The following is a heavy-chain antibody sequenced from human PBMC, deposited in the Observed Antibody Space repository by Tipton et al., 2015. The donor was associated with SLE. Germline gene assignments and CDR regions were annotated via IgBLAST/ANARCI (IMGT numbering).Heavy chain of an antibody. CDR3: ASDAPYAFDI. V-gene: IGHV3-48*01. J-gene: IGHJ3*02. Sequence: SLRLSCAASGFTVSTNYMSWVRQAPGKGLEWVSYISRSSSTIYYADSVKGRFTISRDNAKNSLYLQMNSLRTEDTAVYYCASDAPYAFDIWGQGAMVTVSS. CDR2: ISRSSSTI. CDR1: GFTVSTNY.